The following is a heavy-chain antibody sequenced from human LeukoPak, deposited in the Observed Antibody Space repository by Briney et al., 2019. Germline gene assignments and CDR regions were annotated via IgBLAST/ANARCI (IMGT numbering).Heavy chain of an antibody. D-gene: IGHD6-13*01. Sequence: ASVKVSCKASGYTFTSYGISWVRQAPGQGLEWMGWISAYNGNTNYAQKLQGRVTMTTDTSTSTAYMELRSLRSDDTAVYYCARVTPYSSSWYTASSYYFDYWGQGTLVTVSS. CDR2: ISAYNGNT. V-gene: IGHV1-18*01. CDR1: GYTFTSYG. J-gene: IGHJ4*02. CDR3: ARVTPYSSSWYTASSYYFDY.